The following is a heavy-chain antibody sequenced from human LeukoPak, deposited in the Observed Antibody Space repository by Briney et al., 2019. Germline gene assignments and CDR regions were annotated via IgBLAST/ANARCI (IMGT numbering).Heavy chain of an antibody. CDR1: GGSFSGYY. D-gene: IGHD1-26*01. V-gene: IGHV4-34*01. J-gene: IGHJ6*03. Sequence: SETLSLTCAVYGGSFSGYYWSWIRQPPGKGLEWIGEINHSGSTNYNPSLKSRVTISVDTSKNQFSLKLSSVTAADTAVYYCARGWPYSGSYYYYYYMDVWGKGTTVTVSS. CDR2: INHSGST. CDR3: ARGWPYSGSYYYYYYMDV.